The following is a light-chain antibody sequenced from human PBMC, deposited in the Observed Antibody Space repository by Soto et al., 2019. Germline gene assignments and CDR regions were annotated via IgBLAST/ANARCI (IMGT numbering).Light chain of an antibody. V-gene: IGLV1-40*01. Sequence: QSVLTQPPSASGTPGQRVTISCSGSSSNIGSNTVNWYQQLPGTAPKLLIYGNSNRPSGVPDRFSGSKSGTSASLAITGLQAEDGADYYCQSYDSSLSAFYVFGTGTKVTFL. J-gene: IGLJ1*01. CDR2: GNS. CDR3: QSYDSSLSAFYV. CDR1: SSNIGSNT.